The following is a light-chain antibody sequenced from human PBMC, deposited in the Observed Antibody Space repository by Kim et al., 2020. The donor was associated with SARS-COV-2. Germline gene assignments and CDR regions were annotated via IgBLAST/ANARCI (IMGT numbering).Light chain of an antibody. CDR1: QSVFYSSNNKND. J-gene: IGKJ5*01. CDR2: WAS. V-gene: IGKV4-1*01. CDR3: QQYYSTPPIT. Sequence: TINCKASQSVFYSSNNKNDLAWYQQKPGQPPKLLIYWASTRESGVPDRFSGSGSGTDFTLTISSLQAEDVAVYYCQQYYSTPPITFGQGTRLEIK.